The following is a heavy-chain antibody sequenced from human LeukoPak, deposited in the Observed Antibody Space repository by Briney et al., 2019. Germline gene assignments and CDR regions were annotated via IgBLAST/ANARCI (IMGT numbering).Heavy chain of an antibody. D-gene: IGHD6-19*01. CDR3: AGLEGRYSTDWFYFFDY. Sequence: SETLSLTCIVSGGSISSLNLWSWLRPPPGKGLEWIGEMYLGGTTNFNPSLKSRVTILIDKSKNQLSLQLTSVTAADTAVYYCAGLEGRYSTDWFYFFDYWGQGALVTVSS. V-gene: IGHV4-4*02. J-gene: IGHJ4*02. CDR2: MYLGGTT. CDR1: GGSISSLNL.